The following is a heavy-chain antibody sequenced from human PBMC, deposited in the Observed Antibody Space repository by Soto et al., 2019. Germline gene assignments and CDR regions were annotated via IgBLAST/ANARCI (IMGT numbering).Heavy chain of an antibody. J-gene: IGHJ6*03. V-gene: IGHV4-59*08. CDR1: GSSISSYY. Sequence: SETLSLTCTVSGSSISSYYWSWIRQAPGKGLEWIAYISYSGNANYNPSLESRLTISPDTSKNQFSLKLSSVTAADTAVYYCARVIRYSSSSGSLYYYMDVWGKGTKVTVS. D-gene: IGHD6-6*01. CDR2: ISYSGNA. CDR3: ARVIRYSSSSGSLYYYMDV.